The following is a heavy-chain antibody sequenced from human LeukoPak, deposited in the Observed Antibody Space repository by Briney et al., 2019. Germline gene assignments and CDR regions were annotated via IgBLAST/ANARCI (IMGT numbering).Heavy chain of an antibody. CDR3: ARVLFHYYDSSSYYGY. V-gene: IGHV1-18*01. J-gene: IGHJ4*02. Sequence: ASVKVSCKASGYTFTSYGISWVRQAPGQGLEWMGWISAYNGNTNYAQKLQGRVTMTTDTSTSTAYMELRSLRSDDTAVYYCARVLFHYYDSSSYYGYWGQGTLVTVSS. CDR2: ISAYNGNT. D-gene: IGHD3-22*01. CDR1: GYTFTSYG.